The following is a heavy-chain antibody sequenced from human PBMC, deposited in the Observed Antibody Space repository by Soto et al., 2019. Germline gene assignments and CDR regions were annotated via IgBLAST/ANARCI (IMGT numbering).Heavy chain of an antibody. CDR1: GFTFSSYW. CDR3: ARVIGPNYYDSNTRSNPNYYFDY. J-gene: IGHJ4*02. Sequence: GGSLRLSCAASGFTFSSYWMHWVRQAPGKGLVWVSRINSDGSSTSYADSVKGRFTISRDNAKNTLYLQMNSLKAEDTAVYYCARVIGPNYYDSNTRSNPNYYFDYWGQGTLVTVSS. CDR2: INSDGSST. V-gene: IGHV3-74*01. D-gene: IGHD3-22*01.